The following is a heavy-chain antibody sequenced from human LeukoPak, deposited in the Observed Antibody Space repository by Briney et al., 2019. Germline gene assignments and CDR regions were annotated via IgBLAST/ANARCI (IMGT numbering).Heavy chain of an antibody. CDR1: GFSFRNAW. J-gene: IGHJ4*02. CDR2: IKQDRSEK. V-gene: IGHV3-7*01. Sequence: PGGSLRLSCAASGFSFRNAWMSWVRQAPGKGLEWVANIKQDRSEKYYVDSVEGRFTISRDNAKDSLSLQMNSLRGEDTAVYYCVRALGSPSADHWGQGTLVTVSS. CDR3: VRALGSPSADH. D-gene: IGHD6-6*01.